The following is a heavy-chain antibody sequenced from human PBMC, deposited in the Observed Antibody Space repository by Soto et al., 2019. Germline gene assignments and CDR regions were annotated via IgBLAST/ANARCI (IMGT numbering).Heavy chain of an antibody. Sequence: ASVKVSFKASGYTFTSYGISWLRQAPGQGLEWMGWISAYNGNTNYAQKLQGRVTMTTDTSTSTAYMELRSLRSDDTAVYYCARDGAAREGPAFDPWGQGTLVTVSS. CDR3: ARDGAAREGPAFDP. CDR2: ISAYNGNT. V-gene: IGHV1-18*04. D-gene: IGHD6-6*01. J-gene: IGHJ5*02. CDR1: GYTFTSYG.